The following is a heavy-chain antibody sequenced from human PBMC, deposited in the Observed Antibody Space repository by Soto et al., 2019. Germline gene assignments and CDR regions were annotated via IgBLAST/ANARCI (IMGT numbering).Heavy chain of an antibody. CDR3: ARVDSSSWYSSYHSYGMDV. J-gene: IGHJ6*02. CDR1: GYTFTSYY. Sequence: ASVKVSCKASGYTFTSYYMHWVRQGPGQGLEWVGIINPSGGSTSYAQKFQGRVTMTRDTSTSTVYMELSSLRSEDTAVYYCARVDSSSWYSSYHSYGMDVWGQGNKVTVSS. D-gene: IGHD6-13*01. V-gene: IGHV1-46*01. CDR2: INPSGGST.